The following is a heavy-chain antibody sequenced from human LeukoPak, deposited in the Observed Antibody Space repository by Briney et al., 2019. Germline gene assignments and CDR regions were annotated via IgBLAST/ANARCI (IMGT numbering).Heavy chain of an antibody. CDR2: IYYSGST. CDR3: ARAVSGRFDC. J-gene: IGHJ4*02. CDR1: GGSMSPYH. D-gene: IGHD6-19*01. Sequence: SETLSLTCTVSGGSMSPYHWGWIRQPPGKGLGWTGYIYYSGSTNYNPSLKSRVTISVDTSKNQFSLKLSSVTAADTAIYYCARAVSGRFDCWGEGTLVTVSS. V-gene: IGHV4-59*08.